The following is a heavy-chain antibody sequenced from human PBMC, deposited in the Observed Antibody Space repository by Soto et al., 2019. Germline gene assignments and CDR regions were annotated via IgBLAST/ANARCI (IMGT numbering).Heavy chain of an antibody. J-gene: IGHJ6*02. V-gene: IGHV4-30-4*01. CDR2: IYYSGST. D-gene: IGHD2-8*01. Sequence: SETLSLTCTVSGGSISSGDHYWSWIRQPPXKGLEWIGYIYYSGSTYYNPSLKSRVTISVDTSKNQFSLKLSSVTAADTAVYYCARDRGYCTNGVCYLDVWGQGTTVTVSS. CDR3: ARDRGYCTNGVCYLDV. CDR1: GGSISSGDHY.